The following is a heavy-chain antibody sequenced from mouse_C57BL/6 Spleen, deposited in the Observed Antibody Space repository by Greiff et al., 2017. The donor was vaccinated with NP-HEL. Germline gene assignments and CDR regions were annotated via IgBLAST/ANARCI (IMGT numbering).Heavy chain of an antibody. CDR2: IDPENGDT. D-gene: IGHD2-1*01. V-gene: IGHV14-4*01. CDR1: GFNIKDDY. Sequence: EVQLQQSGAELVRPGASVKLSCTASGFNIKDDYMHWVKQRPEQGLEWIGWIDPENGDTEYASKFQGKATITADTSSNTAYLQLSSLTSEDTAVYYCTTNYYRFAYWGQGTLVTVSA. J-gene: IGHJ3*01. CDR3: TTNYYRFAY.